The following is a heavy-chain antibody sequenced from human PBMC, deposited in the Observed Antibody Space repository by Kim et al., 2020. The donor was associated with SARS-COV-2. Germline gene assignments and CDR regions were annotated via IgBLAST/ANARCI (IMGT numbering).Heavy chain of an antibody. CDR2: ITPSGGET. CDR3: ARDGGGKVGTGPTPYTLDV. J-gene: IGHJ6*02. D-gene: IGHD2-15*01. V-gene: IGHV1-46*01. Sequence: ASVKVSCKASGYTFTSYKLHWVRQAPGQGLEWMAIITPSGGETTYAQKFQDRVTMTRNTSTSTAYMELTSLRSEDTAVYYCARDGGGKVGTGPTPYTLDVWGQGTTVTVSS. CDR1: GYTFTSYK.